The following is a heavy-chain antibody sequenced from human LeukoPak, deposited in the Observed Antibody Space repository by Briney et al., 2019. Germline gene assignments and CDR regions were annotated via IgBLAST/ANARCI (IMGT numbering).Heavy chain of an antibody. CDR3: ARSVTKDYSNYGWYFDL. J-gene: IGHJ2*01. V-gene: IGHV3-13*05. Sequence: PGGSLRLSCAASGFTFSSYDMXWVRQATGXGLEWVSAIGTAGDPYYPGSVKGRFTISRENAKHYLYLQTNSLRAGDTAVYYCARSVTKDYSNYGWYFDLWGRGTLVTVSS. CDR1: GFTFSSYD. D-gene: IGHD4-11*01. CDR2: IGTAGDP.